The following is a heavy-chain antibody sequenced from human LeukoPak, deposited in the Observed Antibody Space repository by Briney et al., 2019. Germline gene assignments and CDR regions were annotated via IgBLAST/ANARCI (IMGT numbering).Heavy chain of an antibody. Sequence: PGGSLRLSCAASEFTFSSYNMNWVRQAPGKGLEWVSCISGSGKYIYYADSVKGRFTISRDDAKNSLYLQMNSLRAEDTAVYYCARATHDYGDPYYFDYWGQGTLVTVSS. V-gene: IGHV3-21*04. CDR3: ARATHDYGDPYYFDY. J-gene: IGHJ4*02. D-gene: IGHD4-17*01. CDR1: EFTFSSYN. CDR2: ISGSGKYI.